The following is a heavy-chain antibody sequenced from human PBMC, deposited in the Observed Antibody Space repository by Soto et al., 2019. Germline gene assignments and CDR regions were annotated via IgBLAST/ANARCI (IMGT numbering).Heavy chain of an antibody. CDR1: GFPFSDYY. D-gene: IGHD3-9*01. J-gene: IGHJ4*02. V-gene: IGHV3-11*05. CDR3: ARRRPTAYYKY. CDR2: IGSSSSYT. Sequence: QVQLVESGGDLVKPGGSLRLSCAASGFPFSDYYMSWTRQAPGKGLDWVSSIGSSSSYTNYGDSVKGRFTISRDNAQHSLSLQMKSLRAEHPAVYYSARRRPTAYYKYWGPGTLVTVS.